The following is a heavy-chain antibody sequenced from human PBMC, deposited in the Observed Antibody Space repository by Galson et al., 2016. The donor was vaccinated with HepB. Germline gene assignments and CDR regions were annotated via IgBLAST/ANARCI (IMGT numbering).Heavy chain of an antibody. CDR1: GFTFNRNA. CDR3: ARESEVAARRDFDY. V-gene: IGHV3-23*01. Sequence: SLRLSCAASGFTFNRNAMSWVRQTPGKGLEWVSVIGGGRGDTYYADSVKGRFTISRDNSKNTLYLQMNSLRAEDTAVYYCARESEVAARRDFDYWGQGTLVTVSS. CDR2: IGGGRGDT. J-gene: IGHJ4*02. D-gene: IGHD6-25*01.